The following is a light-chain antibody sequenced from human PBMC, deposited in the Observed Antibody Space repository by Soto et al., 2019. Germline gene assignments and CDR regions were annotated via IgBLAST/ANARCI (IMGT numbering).Light chain of an antibody. CDR3: QQYGSSPKFT. CDR1: QSVSSSY. V-gene: IGKV3-20*01. J-gene: IGKJ4*01. Sequence: EIVLTQSPGTLSLSPGERATLSCRASQSVSSSYLAWYQQKPGQAPRLLIYGASSRATGIPDRFSGSGSGTDFNLTISTLEPEGFAVYYCQQYGSSPKFTVGGGTKVEIK. CDR2: GAS.